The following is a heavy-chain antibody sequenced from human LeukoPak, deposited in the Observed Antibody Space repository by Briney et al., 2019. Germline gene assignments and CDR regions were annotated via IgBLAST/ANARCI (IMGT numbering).Heavy chain of an antibody. CDR1: GFSNYA. CDR2: ISYDGSNK. D-gene: IGHD1-26*01. CDR3: ARDGSGSYSEYFDC. J-gene: IGHJ4*02. Sequence: PGGSLRLSCAASGFSNYAMHWVRQAPGKGLEWVAVISYDGSNKFYADSVKGRFTISRDSSKNMLYLQMSSLRVEDTAVYYCARDGSGSYSEYFDCWGQGTLVAVSS. V-gene: IGHV3-30*04.